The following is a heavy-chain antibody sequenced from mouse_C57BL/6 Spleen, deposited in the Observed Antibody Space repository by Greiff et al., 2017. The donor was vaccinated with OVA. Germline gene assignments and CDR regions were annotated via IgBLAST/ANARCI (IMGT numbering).Heavy chain of an antibody. CDR2: FYPGSGSI. J-gene: IGHJ4*01. Sequence: QVHVQQSGAELVKPGASVKLSCKASGYTFTEYTIHWVKQRPGQGLEWIGWFYPGSGSIKYNEKFKDKATLTADKSSSTAYMELSSLTSEDSAVYVCARHEVYSNYEGYAMDYWGQGTSVTVSS. CDR3: ARHEVYSNYEGYAMDY. V-gene: IGHV1-62-2*01. D-gene: IGHD2-5*01. CDR1: GYTFTEYT.